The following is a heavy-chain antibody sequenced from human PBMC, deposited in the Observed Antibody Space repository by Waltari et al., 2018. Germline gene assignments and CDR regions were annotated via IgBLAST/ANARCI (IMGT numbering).Heavy chain of an antibody. D-gene: IGHD3-3*02. Sequence: EVQLVETGGGLIQPGGSLRLSCAASGFTVSSNYMSWVRQAPGKGLEWGSVIYSGGSTYYADSVKGRFTISRDNSKNTLYLQMNSLRAEDTTVYYCARDSNPSYWGQGTLVTVSS. CDR2: IYSGGST. J-gene: IGHJ4*02. V-gene: IGHV3-53*02. CDR1: GFTVSSNY. CDR3: ARDSNPSY.